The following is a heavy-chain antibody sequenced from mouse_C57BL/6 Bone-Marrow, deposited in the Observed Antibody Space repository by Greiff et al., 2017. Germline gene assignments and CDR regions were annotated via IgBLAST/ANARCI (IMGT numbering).Heavy chain of an antibody. CDR3: ARGGVLGNYLYAMDY. CDR1: GYAISSAW. J-gene: IGHJ4*01. CDR2: IYPGDGAT. V-gene: IGHV1-82*01. D-gene: IGHD2-1*01. Sequence: VKLMESGPELVKPGASVKISCTASGYAISSAWMNWVKQRPGKGLEWIGRIYPGDGATNYNAKFKGKATLTADTSSSTAYLLPRSLTSEDSAVYTCARGGVLGNYLYAMDYWGQGTSVTVSS.